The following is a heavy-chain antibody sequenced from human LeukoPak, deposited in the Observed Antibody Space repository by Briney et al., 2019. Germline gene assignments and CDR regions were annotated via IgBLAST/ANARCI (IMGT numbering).Heavy chain of an antibody. CDR1: GFTFSSYS. CDR3: ARDEARVLDY. Sequence: GSLRLSCAASGFTFSSYSMNWVRQAPGKGLEWIGSIHYSGSTYYNSSLRSRVSIALDMSKNQFSLTMNSVTAADTAVYYCARDEARVLDYWGQGTLVTVS. CDR2: IHYSGST. J-gene: IGHJ4*02. V-gene: IGHV4-59*01.